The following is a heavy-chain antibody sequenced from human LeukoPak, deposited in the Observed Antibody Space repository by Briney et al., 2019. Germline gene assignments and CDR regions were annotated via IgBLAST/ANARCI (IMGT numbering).Heavy chain of an antibody. V-gene: IGHV4-34*01. Sequence: SETLSLTCAVYGGSFSGYYWSWIRQPPGKGLEWIGEINHSGSTNYNPSLKSRVTISVDTSKNQFSLKLSSVTAADTAVYYCARHSSGWYSDYWGQGTPVTVSS. D-gene: IGHD6-19*01. CDR1: GGSFSGYY. CDR3: ARHSSGWYSDY. CDR2: INHSGST. J-gene: IGHJ4*02.